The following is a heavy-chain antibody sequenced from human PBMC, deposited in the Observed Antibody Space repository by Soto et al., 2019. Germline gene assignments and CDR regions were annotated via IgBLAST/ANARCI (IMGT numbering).Heavy chain of an antibody. J-gene: IGHJ4*02. CDR2: ISGSGGST. Sequence: GSLRLSCAASGFTFSSYAMSWVRQAPGKGLEWVSAISGSGGSTYYADSVKGRFTISRDNSKNTLYLQMNSLRAEDTAVYYCAKDTCGGDCYHYYFDYWGQGTLVTVSS. V-gene: IGHV3-23*01. CDR3: AKDTCGGDCYHYYFDY. CDR1: GFTFSSYA. D-gene: IGHD2-21*02.